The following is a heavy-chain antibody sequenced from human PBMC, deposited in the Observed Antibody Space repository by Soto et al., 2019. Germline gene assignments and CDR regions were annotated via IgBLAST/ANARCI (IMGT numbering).Heavy chain of an antibody. D-gene: IGHD2-21*01. J-gene: IGHJ5*02. V-gene: IGHV3-74*01. CDR2: IDDDGSA. CDR3: GRDIPHSWFDA. Sequence: QLVESGGGLVQPGGSLRISCAASGSTFGSYWMHWVRQAPGKGLVWLSRIDDDGSAVYADSVKGRFTTSRDNAKNTVYLQMNSLSDEDTAVYYGGRDIPHSWFDAWGEGTLVTVSS. CDR1: GSTFGSYW.